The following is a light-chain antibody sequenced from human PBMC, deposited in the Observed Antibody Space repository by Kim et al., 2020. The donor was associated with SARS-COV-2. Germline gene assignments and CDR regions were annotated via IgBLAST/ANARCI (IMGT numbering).Light chain of an antibody. CDR3: QQYDRPPYT. V-gene: IGKV3-20*01. CDR1: QSVADNH. Sequence: FSPGVRVIHSCRASQSVADNHLAWFQQEPGQAPRLLSYGTSSRATGIPDRFSGSGSGTDFTLTISRLEPEDSAVYYCQQYDRPPYTFGQGNKLEI. CDR2: GTS. J-gene: IGKJ2*01.